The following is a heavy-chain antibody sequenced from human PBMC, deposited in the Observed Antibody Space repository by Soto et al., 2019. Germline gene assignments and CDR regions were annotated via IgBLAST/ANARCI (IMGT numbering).Heavy chain of an antibody. CDR1: GFTFTDYW. CDR2: IDIXGTGK. CDR3: ARDRPHSWLDT. J-gene: IGHJ5*02. D-gene: IGHD4-4*01. V-gene: IGHV3-74*03. Sequence: GXSXRLACTASGFTFTDYWMHWVRQAPGKGLAWVXGIDIXGTGKEYAESVXGRFTISXXKAKNTIYLPMNSLRVEDTAVYYCARDRPHSWLDTWGQGTLVNVSS.